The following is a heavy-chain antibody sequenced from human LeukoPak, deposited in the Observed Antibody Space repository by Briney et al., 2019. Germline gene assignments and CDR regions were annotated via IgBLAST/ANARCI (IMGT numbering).Heavy chain of an antibody. CDR1: GGSFSGYY. V-gene: IGHV4-34*01. Sequence: SETLSLTCAVYGGSFSGYYWSWIRQPPGKGLEWIGEINHSGSTNYNPSLKSRVTISVDTSKNQFSLKLSSVTAADTAVYYCARGPPIRYTHAFDVWGQGTMVTVSS. CDR3: ARGPPIRYTHAFDV. CDR2: INHSGST. J-gene: IGHJ3*01. D-gene: IGHD3-9*01.